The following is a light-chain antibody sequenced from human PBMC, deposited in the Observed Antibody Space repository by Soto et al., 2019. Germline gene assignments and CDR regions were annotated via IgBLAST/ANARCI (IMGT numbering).Light chain of an antibody. CDR1: QSVSSN. J-gene: IGKJ1*01. CDR2: GAS. CDR3: QQYGSSPST. Sequence: EIVMTQSPATLSVSPGERATLSCWASQSVSSNLAWYQQKLGQAPRRLIFGASIRATGIPDRFSGSGSGTDFTLTISGLEPEDFAVYYCQQYGSSPSTFGQGTKVDI. V-gene: IGKV3-20*01.